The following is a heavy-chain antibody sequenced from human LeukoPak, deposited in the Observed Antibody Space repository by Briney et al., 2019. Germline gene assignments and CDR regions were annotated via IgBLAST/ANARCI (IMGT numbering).Heavy chain of an antibody. CDR3: AKDKSTSNWLEYFQY. CDR1: GFTFSSYG. V-gene: IGHV3-30*18. J-gene: IGHJ1*01. CDR2: ISYDGSAK. D-gene: IGHD6-13*01. Sequence: GGPLRLSCAASGFTFSSYGMHWVRQAPGKGLEWVAGISYDGSAKYYVESAKGRFTISRDNSKNTLYLQMNSLRAEDTAVYYCAKDKSTSNWLEYFQYWGQGTLVTVSS.